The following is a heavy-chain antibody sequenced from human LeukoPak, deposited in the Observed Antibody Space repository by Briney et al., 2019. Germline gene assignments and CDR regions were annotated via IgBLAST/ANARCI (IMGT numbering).Heavy chain of an antibody. V-gene: IGHV3-30-3*01. CDR2: LSYDGTNK. CDR3: ARSQGQLYCSTSSCYDFDY. J-gene: IGHJ4*03. CDR1: GFTLSTYT. D-gene: IGHD2-2*01. Sequence: GGSLRLSCAASGFTLSTYTMHWVRQAPGKGREGVVDLSYDGTNKYNAVSVKGRFTVSRYSSKNTLYLHKNSLRAEDTAVSDCARSQGQLYCSTSSCYDFDYRGHGTLVTASS.